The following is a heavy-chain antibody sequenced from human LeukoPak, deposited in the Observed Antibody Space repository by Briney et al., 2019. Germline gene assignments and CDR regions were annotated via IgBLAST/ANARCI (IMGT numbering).Heavy chain of an antibody. CDR2: IHSDGST. D-gene: IGHD3-22*01. CDR3: ARERDFDSSLLY. CDR1: GFNVSRNY. V-gene: IGHV3-66*02. J-gene: IGHJ4*02. Sequence: PGRSLSLSCATSGFNVSRNYMTWVRQAPGKGLEWVSVIHSDGSTYYADSVKGRFTISRDNSKNTLYLQMSSLRPEDTGLYFCARERDFDSSLLYWGQGTLVTVSS.